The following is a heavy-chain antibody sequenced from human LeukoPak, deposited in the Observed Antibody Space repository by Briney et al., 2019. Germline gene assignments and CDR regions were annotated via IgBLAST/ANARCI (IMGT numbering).Heavy chain of an antibody. J-gene: IGHJ6*03. D-gene: IGHD1-14*01. CDR1: GGSFSGYY. CDR2: VNHSGST. V-gene: IGHV4-34*01. CDR3: ARRRKGQLVYYYYYMDV. Sequence: SETLSLTCAVYGGSFSGYYWSWIRQPPGKGLEWIGEVNHSGSTNYNPSLKSRVTISVDTSKNQFSLKLSSVTAADTAVYYCARRRKGQLVYYYYYMDVWGKGTTVTVSS.